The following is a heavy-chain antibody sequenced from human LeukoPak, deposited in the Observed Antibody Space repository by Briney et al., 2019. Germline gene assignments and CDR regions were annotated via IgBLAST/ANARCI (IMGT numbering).Heavy chain of an antibody. CDR1: GLTFSSYE. V-gene: IGHV3-48*03. CDR3: ARGDPPYYYGMDV. CDR2: ISSSGSTI. J-gene: IGHJ6*02. Sequence: PGGSLRLSCAASGLTFSSYEMNWVRQAPGKGLEWVSYISSSGSTIYYADSVKGRFTISRDNAKNSLYLQMNSLRAEDTAVYYCARGDPPYYYGMDVWGQGTTVTVSS.